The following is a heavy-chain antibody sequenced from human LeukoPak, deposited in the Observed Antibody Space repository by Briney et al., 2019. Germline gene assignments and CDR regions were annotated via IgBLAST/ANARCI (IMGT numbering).Heavy chain of an antibody. CDR3: ARGLSYYDILTGSGGAFDI. V-gene: IGHV1-18*01. Sequence: ASVKVSCKASGYTFTSYGISWVRQAPGQGLEWMGWISAYNGNTNYAQKFQGRVTMTRNTSISTAYMELSSLRSEDTAVYYCARGLSYYDILTGSGGAFDIWGQGTMVTVSS. D-gene: IGHD3-9*01. CDR1: GYTFTSYG. CDR2: ISAYNGNT. J-gene: IGHJ3*02.